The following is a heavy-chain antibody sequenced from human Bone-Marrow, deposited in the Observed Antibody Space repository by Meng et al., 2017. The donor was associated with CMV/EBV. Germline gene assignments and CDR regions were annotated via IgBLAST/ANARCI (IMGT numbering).Heavy chain of an antibody. CDR2: VDPEDGET. V-gene: IGHV1-69-2*01. J-gene: IGHJ5*02. CDR3: ATDFDIVVVPAAP. Sequence: CKVSGYTFTDYTMRWVQQAPGKGLEWMGLVDPEDGETIYAEKFQGRVTITADTSTDTAYMELSSLRSEDTAVYYCATDFDIVVVPAAPWGQGTLVTVSS. CDR1: GYTFTDYT. D-gene: IGHD2-2*01.